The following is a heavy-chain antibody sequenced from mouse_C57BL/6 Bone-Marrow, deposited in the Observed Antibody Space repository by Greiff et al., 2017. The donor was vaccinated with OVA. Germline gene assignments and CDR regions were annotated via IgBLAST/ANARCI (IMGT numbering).Heavy chain of an antibody. Sequence: EVKLVESGGGLVKPGGSLKLSCAASGFTFSDYGMHWVRQAPEKGLEWVAYISSGSSTINYADTVKGRFTISRDNAENTLFLQMTSLRSEDTAMYYCARGLGRYYFDYWGQGTTLTVSS. V-gene: IGHV5-17*01. CDR2: ISSGSSTI. CDR1: GFTFSDYG. CDR3: ARGLGRYYFDY. J-gene: IGHJ2*01. D-gene: IGHD4-1*01.